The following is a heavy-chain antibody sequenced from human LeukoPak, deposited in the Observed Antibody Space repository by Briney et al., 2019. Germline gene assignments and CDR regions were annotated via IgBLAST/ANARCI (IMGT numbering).Heavy chain of an antibody. CDR2: ISYDGSNK. CDR1: GFTFSSYA. V-gene: IGHV3-30-3*01. D-gene: IGHD3-22*01. Sequence: GGSLRLSCAASGFTFSSYAMHWVRQAPGKGLEWVAVISYDGSNKYYADSVKGRFTISRDNSKNTLYLQMNSLRAEDTAVYYCARGDDSSGYYYGGGDYWGQGTLVTVSS. CDR3: ARGDDSSGYYYGGGDY. J-gene: IGHJ4*02.